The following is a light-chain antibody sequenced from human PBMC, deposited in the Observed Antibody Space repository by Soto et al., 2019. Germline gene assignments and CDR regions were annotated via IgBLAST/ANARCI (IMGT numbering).Light chain of an antibody. CDR2: DVS. J-gene: IGLJ3*02. Sequence: QSALTQPRSVSGSPGQSVTISCTGTSSDVGAYNYVSWYQQHPGKAPKLIIYDVSKRPSGVPDRFSGSKSGNTASLTIPGLQADDEADYYCCSYAGSYTLWVFGGGTKLTVL. CDR3: CSYAGSYTLWV. V-gene: IGLV2-11*01. CDR1: SSDVGAYNY.